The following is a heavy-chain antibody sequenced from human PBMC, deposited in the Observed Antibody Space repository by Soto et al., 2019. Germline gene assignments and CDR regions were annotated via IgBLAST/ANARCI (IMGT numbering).Heavy chain of an antibody. CDR3: ARPLKPTVTWYSYDMDV. Sequence: QVQLVQSGAEVKKPGSSVKVSCKASGGTFSSLGMSWVRQAPGQGLEWMGGIIPMFGTANYAQKFQGRVTITADESTSTAYMELSSLRSEDTAVYYCARPLKPTVTWYSYDMDVWGQGTTVTVSS. V-gene: IGHV1-69*12. D-gene: IGHD4-17*01. J-gene: IGHJ6*02. CDR2: IIPMFGTA. CDR1: GGTFSSLG.